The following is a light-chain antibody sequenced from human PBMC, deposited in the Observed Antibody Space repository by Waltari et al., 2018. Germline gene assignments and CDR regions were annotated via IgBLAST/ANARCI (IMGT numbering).Light chain of an antibody. Sequence: QSALAQPASVSGSPGQSITISCTGTTTEVGASHLISCYHKHPGRTPKLMIYEVTKRPSGVSDRFSGSKSDNTASLTISGLQAEDEGDYYCCSYGGRSTLVFGGGTKLTVL. J-gene: IGLJ3*02. CDR1: TTEVGASHL. CDR3: CSYGGRSTLV. CDR2: EVT. V-gene: IGLV2-23*02.